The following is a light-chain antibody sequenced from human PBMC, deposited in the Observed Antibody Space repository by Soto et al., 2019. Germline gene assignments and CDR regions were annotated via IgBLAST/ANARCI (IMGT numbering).Light chain of an antibody. CDR1: SSDIGGYNY. Sequence: QLVLTQPASVSGSPGQSITISCTGTSSDIGGYNYVSWYQQYPGKAPKLMIYEVTNRPSGVSNRFSGSKSGNTASLTISRLQAEDEADYYCCSYRDGSARVFGGGTKLTVL. J-gene: IGLJ3*02. CDR3: CSYRDGSARV. V-gene: IGLV2-14*01. CDR2: EVT.